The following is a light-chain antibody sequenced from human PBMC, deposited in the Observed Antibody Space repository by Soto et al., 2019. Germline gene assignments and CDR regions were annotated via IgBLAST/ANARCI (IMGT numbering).Light chain of an antibody. V-gene: IGLV1-40*01. J-gene: IGLJ1*01. CDR2: DNI. CDR1: ASNLGAKYA. CDR3: SSYAGSNNFV. Sequence: QAVVTQPPSVSGAPGQRVTISCTGSASNLGAKYAVHWYQHLPGTAPKLLIYDNIHRPSGVPDRFSGSKSDTSASLAITGLQAEDEADYYCSSYAGSNNFVFGTGTKLTVL.